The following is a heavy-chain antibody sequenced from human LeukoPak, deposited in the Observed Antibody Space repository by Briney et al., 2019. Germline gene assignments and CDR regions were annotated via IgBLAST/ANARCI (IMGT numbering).Heavy chain of an antibody. Sequence: PSETLSLTCTVSGGSISSSSYYWGWIRQPPGKGLEWIVSIYYSGSTYYNPSLKSRVTISIDTSKNQFSLRLSSVTAADTAVYYCARDSSAWPGAFGYWGQGTLVTVSS. D-gene: IGHD6-19*01. CDR3: ARDSSAWPGAFGY. J-gene: IGHJ4*02. V-gene: IGHV4-39*02. CDR2: IYYSGST. CDR1: GGSISSSSYY.